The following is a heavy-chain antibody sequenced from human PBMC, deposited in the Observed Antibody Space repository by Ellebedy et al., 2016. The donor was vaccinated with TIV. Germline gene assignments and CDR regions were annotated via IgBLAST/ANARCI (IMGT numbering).Heavy chain of an antibody. D-gene: IGHD3-10*01. V-gene: IGHV3-11*05. CDR1: GFTFSDYY. CDR3: AREGGFGELRVFDY. Sequence: GESLKISXAASGFTFSDYYMSWIRQAPGKGLEWVSYISSSSSYTNYADSVKGRFTISRDNAKNSLYLQMNSLRAEDTAVYYCAREGGFGELRVFDYWGQGTLVTVSS. CDR2: ISSSSSYT. J-gene: IGHJ4*02.